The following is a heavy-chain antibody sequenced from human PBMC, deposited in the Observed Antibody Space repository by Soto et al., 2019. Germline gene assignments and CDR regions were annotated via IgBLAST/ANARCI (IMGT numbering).Heavy chain of an antibody. CDR1: GFTFSSYG. D-gene: IGHD6-19*01. CDR3: AKKHSSGWYYFDY. V-gene: IGHV3-30*18. Sequence: QVQLVESGGGVVQPGRSLRLSCAASGFTFSSYGMNWVRQAPGKGLEWVAVISYDGNNKYYADSMKGRFTISRDNSKNTLYLQMNSLRAEDTAVYYCAKKHSSGWYYFDYWGQGTLVTVSS. J-gene: IGHJ4*02. CDR2: ISYDGNNK.